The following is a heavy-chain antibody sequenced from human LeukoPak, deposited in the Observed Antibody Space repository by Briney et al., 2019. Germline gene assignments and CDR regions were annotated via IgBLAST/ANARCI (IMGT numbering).Heavy chain of an antibody. J-gene: IGHJ6*03. V-gene: IGHV3-53*01. CDR3: ARSLRVRGVPDYMDV. CDR2: IHKSAIT. D-gene: IGHD3-10*01. CDR1: GFTVSSNS. Sequence: GGSLRLSCTVSGFTVSSNSMSWVRQAPGKGLEWVSVIHKSAITYCADTVKGRFTISRDNSKNTLYLQMNSLRAEDTAVYYCARSLRVRGVPDYMDVWGKGTTVIISS.